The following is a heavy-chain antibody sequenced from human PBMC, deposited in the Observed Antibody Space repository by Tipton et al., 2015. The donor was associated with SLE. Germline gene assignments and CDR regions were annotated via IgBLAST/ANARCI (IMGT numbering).Heavy chain of an antibody. V-gene: IGHV4-59*01. CDR2: IYHSGYT. D-gene: IGHD3-10*01. CDR1: GGSISNYY. J-gene: IGHJ4*02. Sequence: TLSLTCSVSGGSISNYYWSWIRQPPGKGLEWIGYIYHSGYTNYNPSLKSRVTISVDTSKNQFSLSLSSVTAADTAVYFCARTDYYGLVTYWGQGALVIVSS. CDR3: ARTDYYGLVTY.